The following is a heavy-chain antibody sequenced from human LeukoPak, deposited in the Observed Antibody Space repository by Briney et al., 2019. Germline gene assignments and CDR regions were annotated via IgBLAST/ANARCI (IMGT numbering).Heavy chain of an antibody. CDR3: ARDWGYTERFRFDY. CDR1: GYTFTSYG. D-gene: IGHD5-18*01. V-gene: IGHV1-18*01. CDR2: ISAYNGNT. Sequence: ASVKVSCKASGYTFTSYGISWVRQAPGQGLEWMGWISAYNGNTNYAQKLQGRVTMTTDTSTSTAYMELRSLRSADTAVYYCARDWGYTERFRFDYWGQGTLVTVSS. J-gene: IGHJ4*02.